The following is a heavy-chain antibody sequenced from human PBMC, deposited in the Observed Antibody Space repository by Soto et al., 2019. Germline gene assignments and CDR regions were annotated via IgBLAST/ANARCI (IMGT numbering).Heavy chain of an antibody. V-gene: IGHV4-59*01. J-gene: IGHJ4*02. CDR2: IYYSGST. Sequence: PSETLSLTCTVSGGSISSYYWSWIRRPPGKGLEWIGYIYYSGSTNYNPSLKSRVTISVDTSKNQFSLKLSSVTAADTAVYYCARDRSGQYDSSGYDYWGQGTLVTVSS. CDR1: GGSISSYY. CDR3: ARDRSGQYDSSGYDY. D-gene: IGHD3-22*01.